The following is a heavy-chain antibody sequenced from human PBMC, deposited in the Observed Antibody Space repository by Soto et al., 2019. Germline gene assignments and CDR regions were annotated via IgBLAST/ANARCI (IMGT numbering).Heavy chain of an antibody. V-gene: IGHV3-30-3*01. CDR3: ARASGANDFDY. CDR2: ISYDVSNK. Sequence: QVQLVESGGGVVQPGRSLRLSCAASGFTFSNYAMHWVRQAPGKGLEWVVVISYDVSNKSYADSVKGRFTISRDNSKNTLYLQMNSLRAEDTAVYYCARASGANDFDYWGQGTLVTVSA. CDR1: GFTFSNYA. J-gene: IGHJ4*02. D-gene: IGHD1-26*01.